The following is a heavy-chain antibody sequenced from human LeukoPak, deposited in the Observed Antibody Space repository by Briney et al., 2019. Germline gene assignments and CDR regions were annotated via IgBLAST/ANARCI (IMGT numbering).Heavy chain of an antibody. V-gene: IGHV4-30-4*08. CDR3: ARVGVVSIGHPFWFDP. J-gene: IGHJ5*02. D-gene: IGHD2-21*01. CDR2: IYYSGST. Sequence: PSETLSLTXTVSGGSISSGDYYWSWIRQPPGKGLEWIGYIYYSGSTYYNPSLKSRVTISVDTSKNQFSLKLSSVTAADTAVYYCARVGVVSIGHPFWFDPWGQGTLVTVSS. CDR1: GGSISSGDYY.